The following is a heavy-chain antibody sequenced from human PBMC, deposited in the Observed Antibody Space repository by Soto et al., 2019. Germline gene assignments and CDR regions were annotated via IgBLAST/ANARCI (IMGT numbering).Heavy chain of an antibody. CDR1: ADTFTSYG. V-gene: IGHV1-18*04. D-gene: IGHD3-22*01. J-gene: IGHJ4*02. Sequence: DPVRFSCKASADTFTSYGISWVRQTPGQELEWMGWISTFHGNTNYAQKFQGTVTMTTDSSTSTAYMELRSLTSDDTAIYYCARDTYGTTGYPLDYWGQGTLVSVSS. CDR2: ISTFHGNT. CDR3: ARDTYGTTGYPLDY.